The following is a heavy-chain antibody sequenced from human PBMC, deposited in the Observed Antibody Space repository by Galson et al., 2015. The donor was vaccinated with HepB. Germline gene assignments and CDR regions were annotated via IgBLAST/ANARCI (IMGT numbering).Heavy chain of an antibody. CDR3: ASLDASYGEAFDF. CDR2: FFHNGNA. J-gene: IGHJ3*01. CDR1: SFSSNSW. D-gene: IGHD2-2*01. V-gene: IGHV4/OR15-8*02. Sequence: ETLSLTCTVDSFSSNSWWSWVRQPPGKGLEWIAHFFHNGNANYNPSLGGRVTVSLDTPKQQLYLELKSMTPADTAVYYCASLDASYGEAFDFGGQGTAVTVS.